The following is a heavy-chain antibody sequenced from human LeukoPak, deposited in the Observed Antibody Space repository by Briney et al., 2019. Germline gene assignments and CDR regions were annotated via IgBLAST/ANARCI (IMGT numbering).Heavy chain of an antibody. J-gene: IGHJ4*02. CDR1: GFTFSSYS. Sequence: PGGSLRLSCAASGFTFSSYSFNWVRQAPGKGLEWVSSINTVATYIYYADSVRGRFTISRDNAKNSLWLQMNSLRAEDSAVYYCARLRGNIDRSGFYYYYDYWGQGTLVTVSS. CDR3: ARLRGNIDRSGFYYYYDY. CDR2: INTVATYI. V-gene: IGHV3-21*01. D-gene: IGHD3-22*01.